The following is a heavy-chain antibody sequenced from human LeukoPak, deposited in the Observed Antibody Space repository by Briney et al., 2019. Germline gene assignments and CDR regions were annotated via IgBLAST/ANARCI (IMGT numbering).Heavy chain of an antibody. Sequence: SETLSLTCTVSGGSISSYYWSWIRQPPGKGLEWIGYIYYSGSTNYNPSLKSRVTISVDTSKNQFSPKLSSVTAADTAVYYCARHLNYYDSSGYYFGGAFDIWGQGTMVTVSS. D-gene: IGHD3-22*01. CDR2: IYYSGST. V-gene: IGHV4-59*01. J-gene: IGHJ3*02. CDR3: ARHLNYYDSSGYYFGGAFDI. CDR1: GGSISSYY.